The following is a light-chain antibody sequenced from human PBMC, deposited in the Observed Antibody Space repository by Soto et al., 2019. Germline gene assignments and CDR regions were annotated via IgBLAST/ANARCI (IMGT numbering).Light chain of an antibody. CDR1: QSVSSN. CDR2: GAS. CDR3: QQYNNWPPST. J-gene: IGKJ3*01. Sequence: EIVMTQSPATLSVSPGERATLSCRASQSVSSNLAWYQQKPGQAPRLFIYGASTRATGIPARFSGSGSGTEFTLTISSLQSEDFAVYYCQQYNNWPPSTFGPGTKVDIK. V-gene: IGKV3-15*01.